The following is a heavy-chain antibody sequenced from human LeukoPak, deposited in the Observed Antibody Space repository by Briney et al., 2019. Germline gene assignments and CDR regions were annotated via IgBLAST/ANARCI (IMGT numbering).Heavy chain of an antibody. CDR3: SFNLGSGSYAFDI. CDR2: IYYGGST. Sequence: SETLSLTCTVSVGSISTTSYYWGWIRQPPGKGLEWIGSIYYGGSTYYSPSLKSRVTISLDTSKHQFSLKLSSVTAADTAVYYCSFNLGSGSYAFDIWGQGTMVTVSS. CDR1: VGSISTTSYY. J-gene: IGHJ3*02. D-gene: IGHD3-10*01. V-gene: IGHV4-39*07.